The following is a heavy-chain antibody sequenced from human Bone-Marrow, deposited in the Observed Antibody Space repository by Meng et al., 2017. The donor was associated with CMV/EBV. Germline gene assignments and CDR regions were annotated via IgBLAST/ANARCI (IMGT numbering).Heavy chain of an antibody. Sequence: GESLKISCAASGFTFSSYSMNWVRQAPGKGLEWGSSISSSSSYIYYADSVKGRFTISRDNAKNSLYLQMNSLRAEDTAVYYCAREQGSSWYYFDYWGQGTLVPVSS. CDR1: GFTFSSYS. J-gene: IGHJ4*02. CDR2: ISSSSSYI. CDR3: AREQGSSWYYFDY. D-gene: IGHD6-13*01. V-gene: IGHV3-21*01.